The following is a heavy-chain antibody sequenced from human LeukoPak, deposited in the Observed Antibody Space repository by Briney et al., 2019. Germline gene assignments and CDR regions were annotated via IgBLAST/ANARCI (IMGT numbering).Heavy chain of an antibody. CDR1: GFTFSSYW. V-gene: IGHV3-7*01. CDR3: ARERALWFGEYYYYYYYMDV. CDR2: IKQDGSEK. J-gene: IGHJ6*03. Sequence: GGSLRLSCAASGFTFSSYWMSWVRQAPGKGLEWVANIKQDGSEKYYVDSVKGRFTISRDNAKNSLYLQMNSLRAEDTAVYYCARERALWFGEYYYYYYYMDVWGKGTTVTVSS. D-gene: IGHD3-10*01.